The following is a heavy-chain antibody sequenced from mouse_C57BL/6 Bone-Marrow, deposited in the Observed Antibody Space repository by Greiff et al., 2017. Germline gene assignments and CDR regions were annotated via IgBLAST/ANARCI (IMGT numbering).Heavy chain of an antibody. CDR3: ARGQFITTVVPPFDY. CDR2: IDPSDSET. V-gene: IGHV1-52*01. J-gene: IGHJ2*01. Sequence: QVQLQQPGAELVRPGSSVKLSCKASGYTFTNYWMHWVKQRPIQGLEWIGNIDPSDSETHYNQKFKDKATLTVDKSSSTAYMQLSSLTSEDSAVYYCARGQFITTVVPPFDYWGQGTTLTVSS. CDR1: GYTFTNYW. D-gene: IGHD1-1*01.